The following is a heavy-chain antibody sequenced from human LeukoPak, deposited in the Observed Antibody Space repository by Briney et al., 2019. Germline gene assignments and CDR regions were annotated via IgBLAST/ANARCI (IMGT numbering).Heavy chain of an antibody. CDR3: ARGGRIAANYYYYYYMDV. CDR1: GYSISSGYY. Sequence: SETLSLTCTVSGYSISSGYYWGWIRQPPGKGLEWIGSIYHSGSTHYNPSLKSRVTISVDTSKNQFSLKLSSVTAADTAVYYCARGGRIAANYYYYYYMDVWGKGTTVTVSS. V-gene: IGHV4-38-2*02. J-gene: IGHJ6*03. D-gene: IGHD6-25*01. CDR2: IYHSGST.